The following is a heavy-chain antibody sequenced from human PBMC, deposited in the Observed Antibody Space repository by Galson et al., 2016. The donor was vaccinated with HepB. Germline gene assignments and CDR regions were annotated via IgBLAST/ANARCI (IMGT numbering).Heavy chain of an antibody. CDR1: GFSISNSW. Sequence: SLRLSCAASGFSISNSWMTWVRQAPGKGLEWLAVLSKDTTHEYYADSVKGRFTISRDNSKDTLYLQMDSLRNEDTAVYYCARDLYWDSPFFDCWGQGTLLTVSS. J-gene: IGHJ4*02. V-gene: IGHV3-30*03. D-gene: IGHD1-26*01. CDR3: ARDLYWDSPFFDC. CDR2: LSKDTTHE.